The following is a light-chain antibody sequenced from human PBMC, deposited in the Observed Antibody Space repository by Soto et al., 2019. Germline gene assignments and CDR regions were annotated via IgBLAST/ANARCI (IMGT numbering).Light chain of an antibody. CDR1: QSVDIS. Sequence: EIVLTQSPATLSVSPGERVTLSCRASQSVDISLAWYQQKPGQAPRLLIYGASTRATDMPGTFSGRGSGTDFTLTISRLRPEYFGVYYCQQYRSWPRTFGQGTKVEIK. CDR2: GAS. V-gene: IGKV3-15*01. J-gene: IGKJ1*01. CDR3: QQYRSWPRT.